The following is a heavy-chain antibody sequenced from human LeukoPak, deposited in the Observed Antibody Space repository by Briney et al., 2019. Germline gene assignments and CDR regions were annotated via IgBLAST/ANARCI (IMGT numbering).Heavy chain of an antibody. D-gene: IGHD3-10*01. Sequence: SETLSVTCTVSGGSISNSSKYWGWIRQPPGKGLEWIGNIYYSGSIYYNPSLKGRVAIFVDTSNNQFSLKLSSVTAADTAVYYCATPRGASNWFDPWGQGALVTVSS. J-gene: IGHJ5*02. V-gene: IGHV4-39*01. CDR2: IYYSGSI. CDR1: GGSISNSSKY. CDR3: ATPRGASNWFDP.